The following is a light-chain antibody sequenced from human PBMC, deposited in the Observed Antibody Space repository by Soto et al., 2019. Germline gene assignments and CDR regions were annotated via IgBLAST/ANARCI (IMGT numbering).Light chain of an antibody. CDR3: TSYTSSETLIYV. J-gene: IGLJ1*01. CDR2: EVS. Sequence: QSVLTQPASVSGSPGQSITISCTGTSSDVGGYNYVSWYQQHPGKAPKLLIYEVSHRPSGVSNRFSGSKSGNTASLTISGLQAEDEDDYYCTSYTSSETLIYVFGIGTKLTV. V-gene: IGLV2-14*01. CDR1: SSDVGGYNY.